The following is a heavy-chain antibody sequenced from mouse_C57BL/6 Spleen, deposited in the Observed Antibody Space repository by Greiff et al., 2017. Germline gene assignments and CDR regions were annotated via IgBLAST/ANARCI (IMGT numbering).Heavy chain of an antibody. CDR3: AREGDGYAGYFDY. CDR2: IYPGDGDT. J-gene: IGHJ2*01. Sequence: QVQLQQSGPELVKPGASVKISCKASGYAFSSSWMNWVKQRPGKGLEWIGRIYPGDGDTNYNGKFKGKATLTADKSSSTAYMQLSSLTSEDSAVYFCAREGDGYAGYFDYWGQGTTLTVSS. D-gene: IGHD2-2*01. CDR1: GYAFSSSW. V-gene: IGHV1-82*01.